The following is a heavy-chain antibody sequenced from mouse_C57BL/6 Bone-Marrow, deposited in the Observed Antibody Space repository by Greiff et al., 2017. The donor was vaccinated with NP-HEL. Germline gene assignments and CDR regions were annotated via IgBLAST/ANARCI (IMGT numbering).Heavy chain of an antibody. CDR1: GFTFTDYY. V-gene: IGHV7-3*01. CDR2: IRNKANGYTT. J-gene: IGHJ2*01. Sequence: EVQLQQSGGGLVQPGGSLSLSCAASGFTFTDYYMSWVRQPPGKALEWLGFIRNKANGYTTEYSASVKGRFTISRDNSQSILYLQMNALRAEDSATYYCARCSYYGSSYDYWGQGTTLTVSS. CDR3: ARCSYYGSSYDY. D-gene: IGHD1-1*01.